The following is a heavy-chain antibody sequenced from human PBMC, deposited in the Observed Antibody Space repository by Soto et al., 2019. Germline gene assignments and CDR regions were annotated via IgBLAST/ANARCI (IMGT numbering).Heavy chain of an antibody. CDR2: IRSGRS. CDR1: GFGFSDYY. CDR3: ARTMGTSPFFDI. Sequence: VGSLRLSRVASGFGFSDYYMTWIRQASGKGLEWVSYIRSGRSTYARYGVSVKGRFTISRDNDKRSLFLQMDSLRTDDTAIYYCARTMGTSPFFDIWGQGAAVTVSS. J-gene: IGHJ3*02. V-gene: IGHV3-11*06.